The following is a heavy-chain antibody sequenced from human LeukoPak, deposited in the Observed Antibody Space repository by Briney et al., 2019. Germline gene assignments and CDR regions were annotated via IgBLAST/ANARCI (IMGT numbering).Heavy chain of an antibody. D-gene: IGHD1-1*01. Sequence: SGGSLRLSCAASGSTVSSNCMNWVRQAPGKGLEWLSVIYSGGGTYYADSVKGRFAISVDNSKNTLDLQMNSLRAEDTAVYYCARDRGLLTTRFYFDYWGQGTLVTVSS. CDR3: ARDRGLLTTRFYFDY. CDR2: IYSGGGT. J-gene: IGHJ4*02. V-gene: IGHV3-66*01. CDR1: GSTVSSNC.